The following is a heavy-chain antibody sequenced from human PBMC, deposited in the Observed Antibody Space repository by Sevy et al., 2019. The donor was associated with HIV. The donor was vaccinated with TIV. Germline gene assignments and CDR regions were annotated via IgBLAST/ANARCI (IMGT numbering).Heavy chain of an antibody. CDR3: ARYGIAVTDPVYFQH. J-gene: IGHJ1*01. Sequence: ASVKVSCKASGYTFTSYGISWVRQAPGQGLEWMGWISAYNGNTNYAQKLQGRVTMTTDTSTSTAYMELRSLRSDDTAVYYCARYGIAVTDPVYFQHWGQGTLVTVSS. CDR1: GYTFTSYG. D-gene: IGHD6-19*01. V-gene: IGHV1-18*01. CDR2: ISAYNGNT.